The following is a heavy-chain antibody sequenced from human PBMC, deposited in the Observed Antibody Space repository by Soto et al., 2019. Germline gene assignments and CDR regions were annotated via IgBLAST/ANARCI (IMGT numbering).Heavy chain of an antibody. Sequence: RASVKVSCKVSGYTLTELSMHWVRQAPGKGLEWMGGFDPEDGETIYAQKFQGRVTMTEDTSTDTAYMELSSLRSEDTAVYYCATEILGGSSWYYFDYWGQGTLVTVSS. CDR3: ATEILGGSSWYYFDY. J-gene: IGHJ4*02. D-gene: IGHD6-13*01. CDR1: GYTLTELS. V-gene: IGHV1-24*01. CDR2: FDPEDGET.